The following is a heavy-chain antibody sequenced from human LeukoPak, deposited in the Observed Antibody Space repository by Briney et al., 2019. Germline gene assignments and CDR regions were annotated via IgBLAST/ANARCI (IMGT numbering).Heavy chain of an antibody. CDR2: ISAYNGNT. Sequence: GASVKVSCKASGYTFTSYGISWVRQAPGQGLEWMGWISAYNGNTNYAQKLQGRVTMTTDTSTSTAYMELRSLRSDDTAVYYCARDPGLVSRSRNFDYWGQGTLVTVSS. V-gene: IGHV1-18*01. CDR1: GYTFTSYG. CDR3: ARDPGLVSRSRNFDY. J-gene: IGHJ4*02. D-gene: IGHD3/OR15-3a*01.